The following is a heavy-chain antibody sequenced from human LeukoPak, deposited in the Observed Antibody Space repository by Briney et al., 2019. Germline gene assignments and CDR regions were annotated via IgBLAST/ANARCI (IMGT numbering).Heavy chain of an antibody. CDR3: TRGLLCGLATPNNYYYYYMDV. J-gene: IGHJ6*03. V-gene: IGHV3-30*02. D-gene: IGHD5-12*01. CDR1: GFNFRTYG. CDR2: IRYDGSNK. Sequence: PGGSLRLSCAASGFNFRTYGMHWVRQAPGKGLDWVAFIRYDGSNKYYADSVKGRFTISRDNSKNTLYLQMNSLKTEDTAVYYYTRGLLCGLATPNNYYYYYMDVWGKGTTVTVSS.